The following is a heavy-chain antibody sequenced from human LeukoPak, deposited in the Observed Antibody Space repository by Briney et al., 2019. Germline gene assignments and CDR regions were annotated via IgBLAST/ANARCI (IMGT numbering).Heavy chain of an antibody. D-gene: IGHD1-26*01. CDR2: ISSSSGSI. V-gene: IGHV3-21*01. Sequence: PGGSLRLLCAAPVFAFSGYTMNWVRQAPGKGLEWVSSISSSSGSIYYADSVKGRFSISRDNAKNSLYLQMDSLRAEDTALYYCARFSGNYAIFDYWGQGILVTVSS. CDR3: ARFSGNYAIFDY. CDR1: VFAFSGYT. J-gene: IGHJ4*02.